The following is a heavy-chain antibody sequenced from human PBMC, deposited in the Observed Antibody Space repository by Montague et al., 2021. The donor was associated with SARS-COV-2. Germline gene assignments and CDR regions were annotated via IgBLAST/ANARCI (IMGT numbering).Heavy chain of an antibody. J-gene: IGHJ6*02. D-gene: IGHD3-3*01. V-gene: IGHV4-59*01. CDR1: GGSISSYY. CDR3: ARGVSYYDCWCGYEYGMDV. CDR2: IYYSGST. Sequence: SETLSLTCTVSGGSISSYYWSWIRQPPGKGLEWIGYIYYSGSTNYNPSLTSRVTISVDTSKNQFSLKLSSVTAADTAVYYCARGVSYYDCWCGYEYGMDVWGQGTTVTVSS.